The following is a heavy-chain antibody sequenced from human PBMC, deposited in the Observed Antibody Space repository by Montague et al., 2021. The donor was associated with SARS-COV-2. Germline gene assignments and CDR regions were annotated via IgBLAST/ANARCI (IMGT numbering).Heavy chain of an antibody. CDR2: TYYRSKWYH. CDR1: GDSVSSNTAT. V-gene: IGHV6-1*01. Sequence: CAIPGDSVSSNTATWNWIRQSPSRGLEWLGRTYYRSKWYHDYAISLKGRITINPDTSKNQFSLQLSSVAPEDTAVFYCARTTTRMLYPENAFDIWGQGTMVTVSS. J-gene: IGHJ3*02. D-gene: IGHD2-15*01. CDR3: ARTTTRMLYPENAFDI.